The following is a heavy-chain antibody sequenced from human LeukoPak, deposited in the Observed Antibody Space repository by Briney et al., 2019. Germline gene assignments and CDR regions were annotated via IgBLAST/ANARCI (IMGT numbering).Heavy chain of an antibody. D-gene: IGHD3-10*01. CDR3: ARDRPGSYWYFDL. J-gene: IGHJ2*01. CDR2: IYYLGST. CDR1: GGSISSYY. Sequence: PSETLSPTCTVSGGSISSYYWSWIRQPPGKGLEWVGHIYYLGSTNYNPSLKSRVTISIDTSKNYFSLKLSSVIAADTAVYYCARDRPGSYWYFDLWGRGTLVTVSS. V-gene: IGHV4-59*01.